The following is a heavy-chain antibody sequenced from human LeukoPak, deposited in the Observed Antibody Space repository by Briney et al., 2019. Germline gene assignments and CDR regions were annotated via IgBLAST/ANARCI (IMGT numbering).Heavy chain of an antibody. CDR2: IYYSGST. Sequence: SETLSLTCTVSGGSISSSSYYWGWIRQPPGKGLEWIVSIYYSGSTYYNPSLKSRVTISVDTSKNQFSLKLSSVTAADTAVYYCASTTLGYCSGGSCYSYYYYGMDVWGQGTTVTVSS. D-gene: IGHD2-15*01. V-gene: IGHV4-39*01. CDR1: GGSISSSSYY. J-gene: IGHJ6*02. CDR3: ASTTLGYCSGGSCYSYYYYGMDV.